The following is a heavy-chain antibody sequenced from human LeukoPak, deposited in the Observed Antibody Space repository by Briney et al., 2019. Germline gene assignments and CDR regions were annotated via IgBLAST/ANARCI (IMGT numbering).Heavy chain of an antibody. CDR2: ISSSSHYI. V-gene: IGHV3-21*01. CDR3: ARAKDIVVVPIANYGMDV. Sequence: GGSLRLSCAASGFTCSGYSLNWVRQTPGKGLGWVSSISSSSHYIYYVDSVKGRFTISRDNAKNSLYLQMNGLRAEDSAAYYCARAKDIVVVPIANYGMDVWGQGTTVTVSS. D-gene: IGHD2-2*01. J-gene: IGHJ6*02. CDR1: GFTCSGYS.